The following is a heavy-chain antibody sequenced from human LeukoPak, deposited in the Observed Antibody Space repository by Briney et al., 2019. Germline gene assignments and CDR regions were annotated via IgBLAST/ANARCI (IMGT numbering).Heavy chain of an antibody. V-gene: IGHV4-4*07. CDR3: ARGYYGGAVDS. D-gene: IGHD3-16*01. CDR1: RGSINNQY. Sequence: SETLSLTCTVSRGSINNQYWSWIRQPAGKGLEWIGRMYTNGESDYNPSLKSRVAMSVDASKSQFSLKLNYMTAADTALYYCARGYYGGAVDSWGQGILVIVSS. J-gene: IGHJ4*02. CDR2: MYTNGES.